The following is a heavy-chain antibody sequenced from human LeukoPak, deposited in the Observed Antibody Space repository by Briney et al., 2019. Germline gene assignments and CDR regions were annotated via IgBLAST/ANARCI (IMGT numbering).Heavy chain of an antibody. J-gene: IGHJ5*02. CDR3: ARVNGARWFDP. CDR2: IYYSGST. CDR1: GGSFSSGSYY. Sequence: SETLSLTCTVSGGSFSSGSYYWSWIRQPPGKGLEWIGYIYYSGSTNYNPSLKSRVTISVDTSKNQFSLKLSSVTAADTAVYYCARVNGARWFDPWGQGTLVTVSS. V-gene: IGHV4-61*01.